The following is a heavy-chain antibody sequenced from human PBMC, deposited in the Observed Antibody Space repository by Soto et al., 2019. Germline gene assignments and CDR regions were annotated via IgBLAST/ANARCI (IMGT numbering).Heavy chain of an antibody. CDR2: INQYGTT. J-gene: IGHJ5*02. D-gene: IGHD1-20*01. V-gene: IGHV4-34*01. Sequence: QVQLQQWGAGLLKPSETLSLICAVSGESLSAHYWSWIRQSPGKGLEWIGDINQYGTTNYNPSLKSRVTISADTSKNQFFLRLTSVTAADTAVYYCARGAHISGVTRCFDPWGQGTLVTFSS. CDR1: GESLSAHY. CDR3: ARGAHISGVTRCFDP.